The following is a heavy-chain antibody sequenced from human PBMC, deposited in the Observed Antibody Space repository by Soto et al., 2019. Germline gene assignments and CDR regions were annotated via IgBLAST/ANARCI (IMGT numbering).Heavy chain of an antibody. CDR3: GGLYYYYGTDV. Sequence: SETLSLTCAVYGGSFSGYYWSWIRQPPGKGLEWIGEINHSGSTNYNPSLKSRVTISVDTSKNQFSLKLSSVTAADTAVYYCGGLYYYYGTDVWGQGTTVTVSS. V-gene: IGHV4-34*01. J-gene: IGHJ6*02. CDR1: GGSFSGYY. CDR2: INHSGST.